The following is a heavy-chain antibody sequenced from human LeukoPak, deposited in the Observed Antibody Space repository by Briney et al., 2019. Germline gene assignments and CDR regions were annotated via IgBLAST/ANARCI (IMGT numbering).Heavy chain of an antibody. CDR2: IYTSGST. V-gene: IGHV4-61*02. J-gene: IGHJ6*03. D-gene: IGHD3-22*01. Sequence: SETLSLTCTVSGGSISSGSYYWSWIRQPAGTGLEWIGRIYTSGSTNYNPSLKSRVTISVDTSKNQFSLNLSSVTAADTAVYYCARVSYYDSSGYYSSTVYYYMDVWGKGTTVTVSS. CDR3: ARVSYYDSSGYYSSTVYYYMDV. CDR1: GGSISSGSYY.